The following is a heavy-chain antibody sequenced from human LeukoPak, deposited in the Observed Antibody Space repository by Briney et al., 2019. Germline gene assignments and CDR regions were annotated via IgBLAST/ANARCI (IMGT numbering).Heavy chain of an antibody. Sequence: PGGSLRLSCAASGFTFSSYSMNWVRQAPGKGLEWVSSISSSSSYIYYADSVKGRFTISRDSAKNSLYLQMNSLRAEDTAVYYCARDDYGDYFFDYWGQGTLVTVSS. J-gene: IGHJ4*02. CDR3: ARDDYGDYFFDY. CDR1: GFTFSSYS. D-gene: IGHD4-17*01. V-gene: IGHV3-21*01. CDR2: ISSSSSYI.